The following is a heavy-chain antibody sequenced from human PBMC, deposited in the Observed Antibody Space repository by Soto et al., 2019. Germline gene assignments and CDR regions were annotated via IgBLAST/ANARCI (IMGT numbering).Heavy chain of an antibody. CDR2: LSGSGVST. J-gene: IGHJ6*02. CDR1: GFTFSSYA. V-gene: IGHV3-23*01. CDR3: AKGGGSKDYYDTSGYYLSSYYAMDV. Sequence: EVQLLESGGGLVQPGGSLRLSCAASGFTFSSYAMTWVRQAPGKGLEWVSALSGSGVSTYYADSVKGRFTISRDNSKNPLYLEMNSLRAEDTAVYSCAKGGGSKDYYDTSGYYLSSYYAMDVWGQGTTVTVSS. D-gene: IGHD3-22*01.